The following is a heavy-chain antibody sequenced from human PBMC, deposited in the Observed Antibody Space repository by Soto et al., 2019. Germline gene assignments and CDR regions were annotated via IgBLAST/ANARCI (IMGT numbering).Heavy chain of an antibody. J-gene: IGHJ4*02. V-gene: IGHV3-7*03. CDR2: IKYDTSEA. Sequence: DVQLVESGGGWVQPGRSLRLSCAASGFKFSDYWMSWVRQAPGKGLEWVGNIKYDTSEAHYADSVKGRFTITRDNIKNFLFLQMRDLRADDTASYYCARDGLLFSGPYRPSRFDYWGLGALVTVSS. CDR1: GFKFSDYW. CDR3: ARDGLLFSGPYRPSRFDY. D-gene: IGHD3-16*02.